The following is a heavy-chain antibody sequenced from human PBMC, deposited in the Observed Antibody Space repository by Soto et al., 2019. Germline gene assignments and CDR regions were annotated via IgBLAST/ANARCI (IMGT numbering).Heavy chain of an antibody. CDR3: ATVATYYYGSGSYYGYYFDY. CDR2: FDPEDGET. J-gene: IGHJ4*02. CDR1: GYTLTELS. D-gene: IGHD3-10*01. V-gene: IGHV1-24*01. Sequence: ASVKVSCKVSGYTLTELSMHWVRQAPGKGLEWMGGFDPEDGETIYAQKFQGRVTMTEDTSTDTAYMELSSLRSEDTAVYYCATVATYYYGSGSYYGYYFDYWGQGTLVTVSS.